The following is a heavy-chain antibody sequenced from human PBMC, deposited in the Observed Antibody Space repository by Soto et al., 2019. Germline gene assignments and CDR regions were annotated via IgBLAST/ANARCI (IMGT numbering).Heavy chain of an antibody. V-gene: IGHV1-2*04. Sequence: GASVKVSCKASGYTFTGYYMHWVRQAPGQGLEWMGWINPNSGGTDYAQKFQGWVTMTRDTSISTAYMELSRLRSDDTAVYYCAREGRGPPGDYDFWSGYLRYGMYVWGQGTTVTVSS. CDR1: GYTFTGYY. J-gene: IGHJ6*02. CDR2: INPNSGGT. CDR3: AREGRGPPGDYDFWSGYLRYGMYV. D-gene: IGHD3-3*01.